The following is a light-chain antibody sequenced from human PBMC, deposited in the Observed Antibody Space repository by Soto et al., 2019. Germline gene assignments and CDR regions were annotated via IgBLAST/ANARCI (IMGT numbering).Light chain of an antibody. V-gene: IGLV6-57*04. CDR3: QSYDRSSPVV. CDR1: SGSIASNY. J-gene: IGLJ2*01. Sequence: NFMLTQPHSVSESPGKTVTISCTRSSGSIASNYVQWFQQRPGSAPSLVIFADNVRPSGVPGRFSGSIDRSSNSASLTIAGLQTGDEADYYCQSYDRSSPVVFGGGTKLTVL. CDR2: ADN.